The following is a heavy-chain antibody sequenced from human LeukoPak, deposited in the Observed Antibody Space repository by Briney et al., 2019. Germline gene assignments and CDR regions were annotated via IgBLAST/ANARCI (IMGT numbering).Heavy chain of an antibody. CDR1: GGSIRSSYYY. CDR3: ARSPGGYSAFDI. CDR2: IYYSGST. D-gene: IGHD3-22*01. V-gene: IGHV4-30-4*01. Sequence: SETLSLTCTVSGGSIRSSYYYWSWIRQPPGKGLEWIGYIYYSGSTYYNPSLKSRITISVDTSKNQFSLKLIFMTAADTAVYYCARSPGGYSAFDIWGQGTMVTVSS. J-gene: IGHJ3*02.